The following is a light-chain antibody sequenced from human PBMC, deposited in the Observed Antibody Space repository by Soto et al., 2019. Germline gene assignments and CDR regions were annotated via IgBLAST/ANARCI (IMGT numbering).Light chain of an antibody. CDR1: SSDVGSYNL. CDR3: CSYAGSSTVV. V-gene: IGLV2-23*02. Sequence: QSALTQPASVSGSPGQSITISCTGTSSDVGSYNLVSWYQQHPGKAPKLMIYEVSERPSGVSLRFSGSKSGNTASLTISGLQAEDEADYYCCSYAGSSTVVFGGGTKVTVL. J-gene: IGLJ2*01. CDR2: EVS.